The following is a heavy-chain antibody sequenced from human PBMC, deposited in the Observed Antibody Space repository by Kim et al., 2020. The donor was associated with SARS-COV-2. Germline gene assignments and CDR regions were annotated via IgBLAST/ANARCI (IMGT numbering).Heavy chain of an antibody. CDR2: ISGSGDTT. D-gene: IGHD3-22*01. Sequence: GGSLRLSCAASVFTFSNYAMSWVRQGPGKGLEWVSAISGSGDTTYYADSVKGRFTISRDNSKNTLSLQMNSLRTEDTAVYYCAKPLVTTTIIVTYYYYYAMDVWGEGTTGTVSS. J-gene: IGHJ6*04. CDR1: VFTFSNYA. V-gene: IGHV3-23*01. CDR3: AKPLVTTTIIVTYYYYYAMDV.